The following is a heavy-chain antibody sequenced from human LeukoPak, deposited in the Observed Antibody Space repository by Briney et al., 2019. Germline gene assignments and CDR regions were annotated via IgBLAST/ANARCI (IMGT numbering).Heavy chain of an antibody. CDR3: ANSATSGSPAY. V-gene: IGHV3-23*01. D-gene: IGHD1-26*01. CDR1: GFTFSSYV. Sequence: PGGSLRLSCAASGFTFSSYVMNWVCQAPGKGLEWVSGTSGSGGSTYYADSVKGRFTISRDNSKNTLYLHMNSLRADDTAVYYCANSATSGSPAYWGQGTLVIVSS. CDR2: TSGSGGST. J-gene: IGHJ4*02.